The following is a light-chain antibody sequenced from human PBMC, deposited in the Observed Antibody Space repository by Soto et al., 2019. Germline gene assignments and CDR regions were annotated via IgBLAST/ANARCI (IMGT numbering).Light chain of an antibody. CDR3: QQYNTFWT. CDR1: QNVNDW. CDR2: KVS. Sequence: IKMTHPPSTLSASIGDRVTITGRASQNVNDWLAWYQQKSGKAPKALIYKVSNLESGVPSRFSGSGSGTEFTLTINGLQPDDFATYYCQQYNTFWTFGQGPKVDIK. J-gene: IGKJ1*01. V-gene: IGKV1-5*03.